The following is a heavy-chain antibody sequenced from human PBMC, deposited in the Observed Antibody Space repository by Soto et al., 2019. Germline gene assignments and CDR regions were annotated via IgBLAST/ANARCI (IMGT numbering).Heavy chain of an antibody. Sequence: PSETLSLTCTVSGGSISSSSYYWGWIRQPPGKGLEWIGSIYYSGSTYYSPSLKSRVTISVDTSKNQFSLKLSSVTAADTAVYYCARLRDYGSGSYVSRYYYYYGMDVWGQGTTVTVSS. D-gene: IGHD3-10*01. CDR3: ARLRDYGSGSYVSRYYYYYGMDV. J-gene: IGHJ6*02. CDR1: GGSISSSSYY. CDR2: IYYSGST. V-gene: IGHV4-39*01.